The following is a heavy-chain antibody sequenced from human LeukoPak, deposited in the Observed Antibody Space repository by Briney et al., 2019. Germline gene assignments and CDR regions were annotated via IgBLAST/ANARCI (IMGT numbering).Heavy chain of an antibody. Sequence: QASETLSLTCTVSGGSISSSSYYWGWIRQPPGKGLEWVSAISGSGGSTYYADSVKGRFTISRDNSKNTLYLQMNSLRAEDTAVFYCAKDRSQAQYTYGTLDYWGQGTLVTVSS. D-gene: IGHD5-18*01. CDR3: AKDRSQAQYTYGTLDY. V-gene: IGHV3-23*01. CDR2: ISGSGGST. J-gene: IGHJ4*02. CDR1: GGSISSSSYY.